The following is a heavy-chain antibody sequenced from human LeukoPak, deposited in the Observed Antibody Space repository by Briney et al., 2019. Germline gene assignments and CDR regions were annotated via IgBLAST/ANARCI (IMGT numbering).Heavy chain of an antibody. D-gene: IGHD2-2*01. Sequence: GGSLRLSCAASGFTFSSYEMNWVRQAPGKGLEWVSYISSSGSTIYYADSVKGRFTISKDNAKNSLYLQMNSLRAEDTAVYYCARRYCSSTSCLLDYWGQGTLVTVSS. V-gene: IGHV3-48*03. CDR2: ISSSGSTI. CDR3: ARRYCSSTSCLLDY. CDR1: GFTFSSYE. J-gene: IGHJ4*02.